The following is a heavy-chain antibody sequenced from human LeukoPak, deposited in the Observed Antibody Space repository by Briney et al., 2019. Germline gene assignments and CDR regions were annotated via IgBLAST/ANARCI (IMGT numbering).Heavy chain of an antibody. D-gene: IGHD2-15*01. V-gene: IGHV4-59*01. CDR1: GGSISRYY. J-gene: IGHJ4*02. Sequence: KPSETLSLTCTVSGGSISRYYWSWIRQPPGKGLEWIGYIYYSGSTNYNPSLKSRVTTSVDTSKNQFSLKLSSVTAADTAVYYCARDMNLGGFDYWGQGTLVTVSS. CDR2: IYYSGST. CDR3: ARDMNLGGFDY.